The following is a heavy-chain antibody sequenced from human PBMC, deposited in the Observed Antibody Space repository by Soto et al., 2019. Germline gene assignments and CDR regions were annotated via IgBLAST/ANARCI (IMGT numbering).Heavy chain of an antibody. CDR2: IYYSGST. CDR3: ARHDYGGNSDFDY. CDR1: GGSIRSSSYY. V-gene: IGHV4-39*01. J-gene: IGHJ4*02. Sequence: SETLSLTCTVSGGSIRSSSYYWGWIRQPPGKGLEWIGSIYYSGSTYYNPSLKSRVTISVDTSKNQFSLKLSSVTAADTAVYYCARHDYGGNSDFDYWGQGTLVTVSS. D-gene: IGHD4-17*01.